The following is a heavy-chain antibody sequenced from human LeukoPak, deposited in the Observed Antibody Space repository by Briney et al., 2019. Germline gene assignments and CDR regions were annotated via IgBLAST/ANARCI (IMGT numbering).Heavy chain of an antibody. CDR2: ISSSSSYI. CDR3: ARANDYGDYGTDY. D-gene: IGHD4-17*01. CDR1: GFTFSSYS. V-gene: IGHV3-21*01. Sequence: PGGSLRLSCVASGFTFSSYSMNWVRQAPGKGLEWVSSISSSSSYIYYADSVKGRFTISRDNAKNSLYLQMNSLRAEDTAVYYCARANDYGDYGTDYWGQGTLVTVSS. J-gene: IGHJ4*02.